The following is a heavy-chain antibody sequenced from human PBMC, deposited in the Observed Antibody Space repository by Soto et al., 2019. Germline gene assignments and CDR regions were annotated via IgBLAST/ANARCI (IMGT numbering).Heavy chain of an antibody. CDR1: DSPLAA. CDR2: INSDGSTT. Sequence: GGSRDSPVQPLDSPLAAMHWVRQAPGKGLVWVSRINSDGSTTSYADSVKGRFTISRDNAKNTLYLQMNSLRAEDTAVYYCTRGNYYGMDVWGQGTTVTVSS. CDR3: TRGNYYGMDV. J-gene: IGHJ6*02. V-gene: IGHV3-74*01.